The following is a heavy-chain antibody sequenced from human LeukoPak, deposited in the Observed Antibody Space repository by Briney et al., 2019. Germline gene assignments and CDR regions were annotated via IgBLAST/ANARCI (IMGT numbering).Heavy chain of an antibody. CDR1: GFTFSSYG. V-gene: IGHV3-23*01. CDR3: ATSITMIVVATVNYKDV. D-gene: IGHD3-22*01. Sequence: PGGSLRLSCAASGFTFSSYGMSWVRQAPGKGLEWVSAISGSGGSTYYADSVKGRFTISRDNSKNTLYLQMNSLRAEDTAVYYCATSITMIVVATVNYKDVWGKGTTVTISS. J-gene: IGHJ6*03. CDR2: ISGSGGST.